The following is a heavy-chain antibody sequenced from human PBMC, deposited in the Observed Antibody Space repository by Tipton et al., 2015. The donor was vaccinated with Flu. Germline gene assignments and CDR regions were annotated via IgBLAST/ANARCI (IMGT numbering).Heavy chain of an antibody. CDR1: GFTFGDYA. CDR3: TREEGGSSIG. J-gene: IGHJ4*02. Sequence: SLRLSCTASGFTFGDYAMGWFRQAPGKGLEWVGFIRSKAYGGTTEYAASVKGRFTISRDDSKSIAYLQMNSLKTEDTAVYYCTREEGGSSIGWGQGTLVTVSA. CDR2: IRSKAYGGTT. V-gene: IGHV3-49*03. D-gene: IGHD1-26*01.